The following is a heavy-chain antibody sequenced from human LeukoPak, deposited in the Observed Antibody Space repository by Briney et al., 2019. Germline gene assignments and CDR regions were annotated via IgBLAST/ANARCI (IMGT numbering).Heavy chain of an antibody. V-gene: IGHV4-59*08. D-gene: IGHD2-15*01. J-gene: IGHJ4*02. CDR2: IYYSGST. CDR1: GGSISSYY. CDR3: ARSYCSGGSCWVYFDY. Sequence: SETLSLTCTVSGGSISSYYWSWIRQPPGKGREWVGNIYYSGSTNYNPSLKSRVTISVDTSKNQFSLKLSSVTAADTAIYYCARSYCSGGSCWVYFDYWGQGTLVTVSS.